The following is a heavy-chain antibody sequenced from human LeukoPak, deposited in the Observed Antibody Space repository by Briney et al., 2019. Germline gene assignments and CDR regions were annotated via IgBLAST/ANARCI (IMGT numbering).Heavy chain of an antibody. CDR3: ATSGSTVVIPY. D-gene: IGHD4-23*01. CDR2: IKSKTDGGTT. Sequence: GGSLRLSCAASGFTFSNAWMSWVRQAPGKGLEWVGRIKSKTDGGTTDYAAPVKGRFTISRDDSKNTLYLQMNSLRAEDTAVYYCATSGSTVVIPYWGQGTLVTVSS. V-gene: IGHV3-15*01. CDR1: GFTFSNAW. J-gene: IGHJ4*02.